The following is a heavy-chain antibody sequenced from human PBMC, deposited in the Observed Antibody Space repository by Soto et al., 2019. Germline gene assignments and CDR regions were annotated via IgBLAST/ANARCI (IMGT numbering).Heavy chain of an antibody. Sequence: GGSLRLSCAASGFTFSIYAMNWVRQAPGKGLEWVSAIANSGGRTYYADSVKGRFTISRDNSKNTLYLQMNSLRADDTAVYYCAKDGRSYSLEHFDYWGQGTLVTVSS. D-gene: IGHD4-4*01. CDR3: AKDGRSYSLEHFDY. CDR1: GFTFSIYA. CDR2: IANSGGRT. V-gene: IGHV3-23*01. J-gene: IGHJ4*02.